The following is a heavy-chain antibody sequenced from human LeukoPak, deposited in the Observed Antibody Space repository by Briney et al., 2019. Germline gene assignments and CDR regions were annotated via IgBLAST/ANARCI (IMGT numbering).Heavy chain of an antibody. CDR2: IYHSGST. D-gene: IGHD5-24*01. CDR1: GGSISSSNW. Sequence: SETLSLTCAVSGGSISSSNWWSWVRQPPGKGLEWIREIYHSGSTNYNPSLKSRVTISVDKSKNQFSLKLSSVTAADTAVYYCARDYSLEMATTTGDYFDYWGQGTLVTVSS. J-gene: IGHJ4*02. V-gene: IGHV4-4*02. CDR3: ARDYSLEMATTTGDYFDY.